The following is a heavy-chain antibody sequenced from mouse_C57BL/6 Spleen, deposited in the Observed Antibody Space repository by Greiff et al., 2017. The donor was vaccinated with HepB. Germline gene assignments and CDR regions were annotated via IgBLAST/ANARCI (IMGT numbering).Heavy chain of an antibody. V-gene: IGHV1-81*01. CDR3: ARAPAQATNYYAMDY. J-gene: IGHJ4*01. CDR1: GYTFTSYG. D-gene: IGHD3-2*02. Sequence: QVQLQQSGAELARPGASVKLSCKASGYTFTSYGISWVKQRTGQGLEWIGEIYPRSGNTYYNEKFKGKATLTADKSSSKAYMELRSLTSEDSAVYFCARAPAQATNYYAMDYWGQGTSVTVSS. CDR2: IYPRSGNT.